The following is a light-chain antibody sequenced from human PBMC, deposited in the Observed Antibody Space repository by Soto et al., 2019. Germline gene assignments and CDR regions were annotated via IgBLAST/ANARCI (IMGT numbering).Light chain of an antibody. Sequence: ETLMTQSPATLSLSPGERATLSCRASQSVSSYLAWYQQKPGQAPRLLIYDASNRATGIPARFSGSGSGTDFTLTISSLQPEDVATYYCQKYNSAITFGQGTRLEIK. J-gene: IGKJ5*01. CDR2: DAS. CDR3: QKYNSAIT. V-gene: IGKV3D-15*01. CDR1: QSVSSY.